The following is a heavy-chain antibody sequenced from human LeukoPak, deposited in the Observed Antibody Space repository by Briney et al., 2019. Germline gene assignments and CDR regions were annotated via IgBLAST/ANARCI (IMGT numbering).Heavy chain of an antibody. D-gene: IGHD1-26*01. CDR3: ARGRPYSGGYHLDY. Sequence: GSLRLSWAASGFTFSSTSMSWVRQPPGKGLEWIGNIYYSGSTYYNPSLKSRVTMSVDTSKNQFFLKLNSVTAADTAVYYCARGRPYSGGYHLDYWGQGTLVTVSA. CDR1: GFTFSSTS. V-gene: IGHV4-59*04. CDR2: IYYSGST. J-gene: IGHJ4*02.